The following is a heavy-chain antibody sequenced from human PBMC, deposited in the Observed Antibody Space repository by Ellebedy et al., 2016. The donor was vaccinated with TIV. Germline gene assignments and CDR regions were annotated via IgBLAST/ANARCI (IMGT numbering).Heavy chain of an antibody. CDR3: ARRITMVRGVRGDAFDI. CDR1: GGSISSGGYY. D-gene: IGHD3-10*01. J-gene: IGHJ3*02. V-gene: IGHV4-31*03. Sequence: SETLSLTCTVSGGSISSGGYYWSWIRQHPGKGLEWIGYIYYSGSTYYNPSLKSRVTISVDTSNNQFSLKLSSVTAADTAVYYCARRITMVRGVRGDAFDIWGQGTMVTVSS. CDR2: IYYSGST.